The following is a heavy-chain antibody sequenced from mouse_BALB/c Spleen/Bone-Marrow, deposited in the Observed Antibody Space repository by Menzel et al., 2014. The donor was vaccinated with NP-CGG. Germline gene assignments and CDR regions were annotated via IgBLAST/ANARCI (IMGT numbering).Heavy chain of an antibody. CDR1: GFTFSSYA. Sequence: EVKLMESGGGLVKPGGSLKLSCAASGFTFSSYAMSWVRQTPEKRLEWVATISSGGSYTYYPDSVKGRFTIPRDNAKNTLYLQKSSLRSEDTAMYYCARRKVFDGYCWFAYWGQGTLVTSSA. V-gene: IGHV5-9-1*01. CDR3: ARRKVFDGYCWFAY. J-gene: IGHJ3*01. D-gene: IGHD2-3*01. CDR2: ISSGGSYT.